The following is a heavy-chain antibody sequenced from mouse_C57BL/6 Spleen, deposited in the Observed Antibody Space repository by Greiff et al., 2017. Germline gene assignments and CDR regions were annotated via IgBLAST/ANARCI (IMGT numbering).Heavy chain of an antibody. CDR1: GFTFSSYA. V-gene: IGHV5-4*01. Sequence: EVKLMESGGGLVKPGGSLKLSCAASGFTFSSYAMSWVRQTPEKRLAWVATISDGGSYTYYPDNVKGRFTISRDNAKNNLYLQMSHLKSEDTAMYYCERDGDYEYYFDYWGQGTTLTVSS. D-gene: IGHD2-4*01. CDR2: ISDGGSYT. J-gene: IGHJ2*01. CDR3: ERDGDYEYYFDY.